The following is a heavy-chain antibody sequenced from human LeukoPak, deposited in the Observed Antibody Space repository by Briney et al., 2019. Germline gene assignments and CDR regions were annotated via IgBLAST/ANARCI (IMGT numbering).Heavy chain of an antibody. CDR2: IYYSGST. J-gene: IGHJ4*02. Sequence: PSETLSLTCTVSGGSISSSSYYWGWIRQPPGKGLEWIGSIYYSGSTYYNPSLKSRVTISVDTSKNQFSLKLSSVTAADTAVYYCARASLDSAVYFDYWGQGTLVTVSS. V-gene: IGHV4-39*07. CDR3: ARASLDSAVYFDY. D-gene: IGHD1-1*01. CDR1: GGSISSSSYY.